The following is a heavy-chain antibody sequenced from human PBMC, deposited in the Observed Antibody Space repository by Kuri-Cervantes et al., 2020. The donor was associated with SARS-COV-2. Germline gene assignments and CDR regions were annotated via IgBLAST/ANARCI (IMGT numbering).Heavy chain of an antibody. V-gene: IGHV4-59*01. CDR1: GGSISSYY. J-gene: IGHJ6*03. D-gene: IGHD2-2*01. Sequence: SETLSLTCTVSGGSISSYYWSWIRQPPGKGLEWIGYIYYSGSTNYNPSLKSRVIISVDTSKNQFSLKLSSVTAADTAVYYCARVDRYCSSTSCYGVRDYYYYYYMDVWGKGTTVTVSS. CDR2: IYYSGST. CDR3: ARVDRYCSSTSCYGVRDYYYYYYMDV.